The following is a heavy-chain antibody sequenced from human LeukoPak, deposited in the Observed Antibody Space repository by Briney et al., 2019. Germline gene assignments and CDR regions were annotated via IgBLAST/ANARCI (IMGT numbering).Heavy chain of an antibody. CDR3: ASGYSGSYSPDAFDI. CDR1: GGSMSSGGYS. V-gene: IGHV4-30-2*01. D-gene: IGHD1-26*01. Sequence: SETLSLNCAVSGGSMSSGGYSWSWIRQPPGKGLEWIGYIYHSGSTYYNPSLKSRVTISVDRSKNQFSLKLSSVTAADTAVYYCASGYSGSYSPDAFDIWGQGTMVTVSS. CDR2: IYHSGST. J-gene: IGHJ3*02.